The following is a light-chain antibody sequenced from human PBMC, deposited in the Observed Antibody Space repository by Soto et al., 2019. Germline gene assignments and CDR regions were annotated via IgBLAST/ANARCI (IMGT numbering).Light chain of an antibody. J-gene: IGKJ2*01. CDR1: HNISSTY. V-gene: IGKV3-20*01. CDR2: GAS. Sequence: EVVLTQSPGTLSLSPGEGATLSCRASHNISSTYLAWYQQKPGQAPRLLIYGASSRATGIPDRFSGSGSGTDFTLTVSRLEPEDLAVFYCQHYGSSMYTFGQGTRLDIK. CDR3: QHYGSSMYT.